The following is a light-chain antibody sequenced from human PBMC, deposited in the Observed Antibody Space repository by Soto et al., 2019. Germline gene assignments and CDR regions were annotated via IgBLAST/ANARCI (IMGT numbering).Light chain of an antibody. CDR2: KAS. CDR3: QHYNSYSEA. J-gene: IGKJ1*01. V-gene: IGKV1-5*03. Sequence: DIQMTQSPSTLSGSVGDRVTITCRASQTISSWLAWYQHKPGKAPKLLIYKASTLTSGIPSRFSGSGSGTEFTLTISSLQPDDFATYYCQHYNSYSEAFGQGTKVDIK. CDR1: QTISSW.